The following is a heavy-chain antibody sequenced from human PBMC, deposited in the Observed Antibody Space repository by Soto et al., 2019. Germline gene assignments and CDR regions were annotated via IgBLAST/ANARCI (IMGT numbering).Heavy chain of an antibody. CDR2: ISSNGGST. CDR1: GFTFSSYA. Sequence: GGSLRLSCSASGFTFSSYAMHWVRQAPGKGLEYVSAISSNGGSTYYADSVKGRFTISRDNSKNTLYLQMSSLRAEDTAVYYCVSAGGDHDDYGDWPQYYFDYWGQGTLVTVSS. V-gene: IGHV3-64D*08. D-gene: IGHD4-17*01. J-gene: IGHJ4*02. CDR3: VSAGGDHDDYGDWPQYYFDY.